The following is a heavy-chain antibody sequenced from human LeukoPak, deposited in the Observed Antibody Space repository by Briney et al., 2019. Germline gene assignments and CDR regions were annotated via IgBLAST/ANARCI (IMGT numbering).Heavy chain of an antibody. CDR2: ISAYNGNT. Sequence: VASVKVSCKASGYTFTSYGISWVRQAPGQGLEWMGWISAYNGNTNYAQKLQGRVTMTTDTSTSTAYMELRSLRSDDTAVYYCARDLQRYYYGSGSHYFDYWGQGTLVTVSS. CDR3: ARDLQRYYYGSGSHYFDY. V-gene: IGHV1-18*01. J-gene: IGHJ4*02. CDR1: GYTFTSYG. D-gene: IGHD3-10*01.